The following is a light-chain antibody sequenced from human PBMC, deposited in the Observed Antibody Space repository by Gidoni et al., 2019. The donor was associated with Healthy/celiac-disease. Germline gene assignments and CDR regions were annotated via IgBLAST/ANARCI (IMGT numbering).Light chain of an antibody. CDR3: QQYDTLPFT. Sequence: DIQMSQSPSSLSASVGDRVTITCQASQDISNYLNWYQQKPGNAPKLLIYDASNLETGVPSRFSGSASGTHFTFTISILQPEDIATYYCQQYDTLPFTFGPGTKVDIK. CDR1: QDISNY. J-gene: IGKJ3*01. V-gene: IGKV1-33*01. CDR2: DAS.